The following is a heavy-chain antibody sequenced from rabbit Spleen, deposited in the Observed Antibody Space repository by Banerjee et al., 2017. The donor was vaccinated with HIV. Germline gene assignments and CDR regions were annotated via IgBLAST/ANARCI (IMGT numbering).Heavy chain of an antibody. CDR3: ARDLPGVIGWNFSL. D-gene: IGHD1-1*01. CDR2: ISVGGSGYT. Sequence: QSLEESGGGLVKPGGSLTLTCKASGFSFNSGYYMCWVRQAPGKGLEWIACISVGGSGYTYYASWAKGRFTISKTSSTTVTLQLTSLTAADTATYFCARDLPGVIGWNFSLWGPGTLVTVS. J-gene: IGHJ4*01. CDR1: GFSFNSGYY. V-gene: IGHV1S40*01.